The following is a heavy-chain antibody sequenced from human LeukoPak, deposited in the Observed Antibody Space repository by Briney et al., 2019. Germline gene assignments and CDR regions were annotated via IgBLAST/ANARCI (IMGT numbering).Heavy chain of an antibody. CDR2: IYYSGST. J-gene: IGHJ5*02. CDR3: AREEYSSSREDSWFDP. V-gene: IGHV4-59*01. D-gene: IGHD6-13*01. CDR1: GGSISSYY. Sequence: SETLSLTCTVSGGSISSYYWSWIRQPPGKGLEWIGYIYYSGSTNYNPSLKSRVTISVDTSKNQFSLKLSSVTAADTAVYYCAREEYSSSREDSWFDPWGQGTLVTVSS.